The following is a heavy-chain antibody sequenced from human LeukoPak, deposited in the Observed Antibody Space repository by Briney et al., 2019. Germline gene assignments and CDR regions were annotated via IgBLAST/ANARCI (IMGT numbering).Heavy chain of an antibody. Sequence: KPGGSLRLSCAASGFTFSSYSMNWVSQAPGKGLEWVSSISSSGSFIYYADSVKGRLTTSRDNAKNSLYLQMNSLRADDTAVYYCARVVTAAWDWFDPWGQGTLVTVSS. V-gene: IGHV3-21*01. CDR2: ISSSGSFI. J-gene: IGHJ5*02. D-gene: IGHD2-2*01. CDR1: GFTFSSYS. CDR3: ARVVTAAWDWFDP.